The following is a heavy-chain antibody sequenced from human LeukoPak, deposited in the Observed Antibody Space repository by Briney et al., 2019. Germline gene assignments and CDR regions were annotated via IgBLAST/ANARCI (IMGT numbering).Heavy chain of an antibody. CDR1: GFTFSYFW. V-gene: IGHV3-74*01. CDR2: INTDGSYS. J-gene: IGHJ4*02. CDR3: ARDFDGPRASDY. D-gene: IGHD4-17*01. Sequence: GGSLRLSCAASGFTFSYFWMHWFRQTPGKGLVWVSCINTDGSYSTYADSVKGRFTISRDNARNTLYLQMNSLRAEDSAVYYCARDFDGPRASDYWGQGISVTVSS.